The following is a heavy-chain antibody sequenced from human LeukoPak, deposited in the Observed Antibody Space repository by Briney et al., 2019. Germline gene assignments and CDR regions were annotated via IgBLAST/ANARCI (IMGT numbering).Heavy chain of an antibody. CDR3: ARASRDYCAMDV. V-gene: IGHV3-48*03. CDR2: ISSTGTIL. J-gene: IGHJ6*02. Sequence: GGSLRLSCAASGFTLSSYEVNWVRQAPGKGLEWVSYISSTGTILHYADSVKGRCTISRDNAKHSVHLQMNSLRAEDTAVYYCARASRDYCAMDVWGQGTTVTVSS. CDR1: GFTLSSYE.